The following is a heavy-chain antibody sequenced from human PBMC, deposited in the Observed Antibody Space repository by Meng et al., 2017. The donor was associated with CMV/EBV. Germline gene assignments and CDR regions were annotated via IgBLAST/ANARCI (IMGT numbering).Heavy chain of an antibody. CDR3: ARTVAGTAGDCDY. CDR1: GFTFSSYS. D-gene: IGHD6-19*01. CDR2: ISSSSSTI. V-gene: IGHV3-48*04. J-gene: IGHJ4*02. Sequence: GESLKISCAASGFTFSSYSMNWVRQAPGKGLEWVSYISSSSSTIYYADSVKGRFTISRDNAKNSLYLQMNSLRAEDTAVNYCARTVAGTAGDCDYWGQGTLVTVSS.